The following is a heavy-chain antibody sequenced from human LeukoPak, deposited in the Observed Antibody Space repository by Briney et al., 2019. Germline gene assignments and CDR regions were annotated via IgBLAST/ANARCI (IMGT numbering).Heavy chain of an antibody. CDR1: GFTFDDYG. Sequence: GGSLRLSCAASGFTFDDYGMSWVRHAPGKGLEWVSGINWNGGSTGYADSVKGRFTISRDNAKDSLYLQMNSLRAEDTALYYCARGDAGYYDSSGYPSDYWGQGTLVTVSS. CDR3: ARGDAGYYDSSGYPSDY. J-gene: IGHJ4*02. D-gene: IGHD3-22*01. CDR2: INWNGGST. V-gene: IGHV3-20*04.